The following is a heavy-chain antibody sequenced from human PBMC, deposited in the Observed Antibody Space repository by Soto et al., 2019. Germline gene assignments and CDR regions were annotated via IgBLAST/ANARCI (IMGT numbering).Heavy chain of an antibody. J-gene: IGHJ4*02. Sequence: GGSLRLSCAASGFTFTRYSMNWVRQAPGKGLEWVASISSTTNYIYYGESLKGRLTISRDNAKNSMYLQMNTLRAEDTAVYYCARESEDLSSNLDYWGQGTPVTVSS. CDR1: GFTFTRYS. CDR2: ISSTTNYI. V-gene: IGHV3-21*06. CDR3: ARESEDLSSNLDY.